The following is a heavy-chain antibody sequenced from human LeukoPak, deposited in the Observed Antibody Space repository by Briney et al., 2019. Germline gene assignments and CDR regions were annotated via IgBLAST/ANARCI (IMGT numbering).Heavy chain of an antibody. CDR3: AKDVRIAVTWFDY. CDR1: GFTFSSYG. D-gene: IGHD6-19*01. CDR2: ISYDGSSK. J-gene: IGHJ4*02. Sequence: HPGGSLRLSCAASGFTFSSYGMHWVRQAPGKGLEWVAVISYDGSSKYYADSVMGRFTISRDNSKNTLYLQMNSLRAEHTAVYYCAKDVRIAVTWFDYWGQGTLVTVSS. V-gene: IGHV3-30*18.